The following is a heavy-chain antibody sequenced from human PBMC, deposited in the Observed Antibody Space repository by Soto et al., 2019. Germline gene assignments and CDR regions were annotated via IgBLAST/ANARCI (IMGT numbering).Heavy chain of an antibody. V-gene: IGHV3-23*01. CDR2: IDRSGIDK. CDR3: VSWVSALFDY. J-gene: IGHJ4*02. Sequence: GGSLRLSCAASGFTFSSRTMSWVRQAPGKGLEWVSTIDRSGIDKYYPDSVRGRFTISRDNSRNTLDLQMNSLRAEDTALYFCVSWVSALFDYWGQGTLVTVSS. CDR1: GFTFSSRT. D-gene: IGHD2-8*01.